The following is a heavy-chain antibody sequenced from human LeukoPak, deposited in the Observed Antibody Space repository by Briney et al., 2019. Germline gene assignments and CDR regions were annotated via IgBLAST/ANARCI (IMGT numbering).Heavy chain of an antibody. CDR2: ISSNGGST. J-gene: IGHJ4*02. CDR1: GFTFSSYA. V-gene: IGHV3-64D*06. Sequence: PGGSLRLSCSASGFTFSSYATHWVRQAPGKGLEYVSAISSNGGSTYYADSVKGRFTISRDNSKNTLYLQMSSLRAEDTAVYCCVTTYYDSSGYFFPFDYWGQGTLVTVSS. CDR3: VTTYYDSSGYFFPFDY. D-gene: IGHD3-22*01.